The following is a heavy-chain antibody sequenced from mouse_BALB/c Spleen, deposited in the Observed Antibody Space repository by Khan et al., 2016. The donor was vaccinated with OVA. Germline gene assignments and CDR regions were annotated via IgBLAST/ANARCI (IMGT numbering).Heavy chain of an antibody. Sequence: QVQLQQSGAELSRPGASMKMSCKASGYTFTSNTMHWVKQRPGQGLEWIGYINPRSDYTIYSQKFKDKATLTADISSSTAYMQLSSLTSDDSAVYYCARRTTGYAMDYWGQGTSVTVSS. CDR1: GYTFTSNT. V-gene: IGHV1-4*01. CDR3: ARRTTGYAMDY. CDR2: INPRSDYT. D-gene: IGHD2-14*01. J-gene: IGHJ4*01.